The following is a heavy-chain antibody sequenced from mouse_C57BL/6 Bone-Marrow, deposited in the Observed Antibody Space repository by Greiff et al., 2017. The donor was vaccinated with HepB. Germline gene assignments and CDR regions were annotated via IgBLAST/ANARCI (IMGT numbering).Heavy chain of an antibody. V-gene: IGHV1-15*01. D-gene: IGHD2-3*01. CDR2: IDPETGGT. CDR3: TRSDGYYFYWYFDV. Sequence: LQESGAELVRPGASVTLSCKASGYTFTDYEMHWVKQTPVHGLEWIGAIDPETGGTAYNQKFKGKAILTADKSSSTAYMELRSLTSEDSAVYYCTRSDGYYFYWYFDVWGTGTTVTVSS. J-gene: IGHJ1*03. CDR1: GYTFTDYE.